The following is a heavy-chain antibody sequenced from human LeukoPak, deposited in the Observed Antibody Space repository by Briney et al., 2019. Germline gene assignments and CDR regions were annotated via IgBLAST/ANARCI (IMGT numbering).Heavy chain of an antibody. Sequence: GGSLRLSCAASGFTFSHYSMNWVRQAPGKGLEWVSSIGFTGSYIYYADSVKGRFTISRDDAKNLLSLQMISLRAEDTAVYYRTRGGPRRDGYNSDYWGQGTLVTVSS. CDR1: GFTFSHYS. CDR3: TRGGPRRDGYNSDY. J-gene: IGHJ4*02. V-gene: IGHV3-21*01. D-gene: IGHD5-24*01. CDR2: IGFTGSYI.